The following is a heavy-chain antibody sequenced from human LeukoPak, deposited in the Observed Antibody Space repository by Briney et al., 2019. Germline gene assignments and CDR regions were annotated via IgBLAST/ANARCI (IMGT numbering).Heavy chain of an antibody. Sequence: GGSLRLSCAASGFTFTTYDMHWVRQATGKGLKWVSAIGTTGDTYYPGSVKGRFTISRENAKNSLYLQMNSLRAGDTAVYYCARDRGGGHMDVWGKGTTVTISS. D-gene: IGHD2-15*01. CDR3: ARDRGGGHMDV. CDR2: IGTTGDT. V-gene: IGHV3-13*01. J-gene: IGHJ6*03. CDR1: GFTFTTYD.